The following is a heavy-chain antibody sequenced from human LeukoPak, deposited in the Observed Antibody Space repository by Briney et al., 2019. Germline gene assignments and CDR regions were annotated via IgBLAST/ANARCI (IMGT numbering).Heavy chain of an antibody. CDR3: ARHRDYYDT. V-gene: IGHV4-59*08. CDR1: GASLHNKF. Sequence: SETVPLTCTFSGASLHNKFWTWMRQPPARGLEWMGYFHCKGSANYKPTLKSRVINSGHTSKNQISLTLTYVTAADTAVYFCARHRDYYDTWGHGTLVTVSS. CDR2: FHCKGSA. D-gene: IGHD3-22*01. J-gene: IGHJ4*01.